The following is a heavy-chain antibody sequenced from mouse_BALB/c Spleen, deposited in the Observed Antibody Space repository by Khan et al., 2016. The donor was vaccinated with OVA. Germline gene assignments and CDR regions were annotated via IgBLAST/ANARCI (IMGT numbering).Heavy chain of an antibody. CDR2: INPSTDYT. V-gene: IGHV1-7*01. CDR3: TNHGISSAWFTY. J-gene: IGHJ3*01. Sequence: QIQLVQSGAELAKPGASVKMSCKASGYTFTRYWMHWVKQRPGQGLEWIGYINPSTDYTEYNQKFKDKATLTADKSSSTAYMQLTSLTSEASAVHYCTNHGISSAWFTYWGQGTLVTVSA. D-gene: IGHD1-1*01. CDR1: GYTFTRYW.